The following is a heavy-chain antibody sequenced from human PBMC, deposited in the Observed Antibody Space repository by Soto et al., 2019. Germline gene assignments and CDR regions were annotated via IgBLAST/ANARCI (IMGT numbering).Heavy chain of an antibody. V-gene: IGHV3-30*03. CDR1: GFTFINYG. CDR3: AGSPDGYSRFRY. J-gene: IGHJ4*02. CDR2: ASYTGSNK. D-gene: IGHD3-22*01. Sequence: QVQLVESGGGVVQPGRSLRLSCAASGFTFINYGMHWVRQAPGKGLEWVALASYTGSNKFYADSVKGRFTISRDNSKNTLYLQMNSLRGDDSAVYYSAGSPDGYSRFRYWGQGTLVTVSS.